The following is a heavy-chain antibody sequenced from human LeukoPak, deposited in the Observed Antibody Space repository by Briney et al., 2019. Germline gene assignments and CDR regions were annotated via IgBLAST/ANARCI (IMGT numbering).Heavy chain of an antibody. CDR1: GGSISSSSYS. J-gene: IGHJ4*02. Sequence: PSETLSLTCTVSGGSISSSSYSWGWIRQPPGKGLEWIGSIYYSGSTYCNPSLKSRVTISVDTSKNQFSLKLISMAAADTAVYYCARGRAVGATLVDYWGQGTLVTVSS. V-gene: IGHV4-39*07. CDR2: IYYSGST. CDR3: ARGRAVGATLVDY. D-gene: IGHD1-26*01.